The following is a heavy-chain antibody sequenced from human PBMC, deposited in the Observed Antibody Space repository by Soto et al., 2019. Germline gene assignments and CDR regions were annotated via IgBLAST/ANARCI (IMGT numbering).Heavy chain of an antibody. CDR3: ARARAVETATIVGY. Sequence: SVKVSCTASGYSFTSHNVHWVRQAPGQGLEWMGMINPSGGGANYAQKFQGRVTMTSDTSTSTLYMVLSSLRPEDTAVYYCARARAVETATIVGYWGQGTLVTVSS. CDR1: GYSFTSHN. J-gene: IGHJ4*02. D-gene: IGHD5-12*01. V-gene: IGHV1-46*01. CDR2: INPSGGGA.